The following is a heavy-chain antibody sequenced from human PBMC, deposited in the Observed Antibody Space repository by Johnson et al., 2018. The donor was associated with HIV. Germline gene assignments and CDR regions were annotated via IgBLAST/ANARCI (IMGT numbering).Heavy chain of an antibody. CDR3: AREIIAARPSAFDI. CDR1: GFTFDDYA. CDR2: IYSGGST. D-gene: IGHD6-6*01. Sequence: VQLVESGGGVVRPGGSLRLSCAASGFTFDDYAMNWVRQAPGKGLEWVSVIYSGGSTYYADSVKGRFTISRDNSKNTLYLQMNSLRAEDTAVYYCAREIIAARPSAFDIWGQGTMVTVSS. V-gene: IGHV3-66*02. J-gene: IGHJ3*02.